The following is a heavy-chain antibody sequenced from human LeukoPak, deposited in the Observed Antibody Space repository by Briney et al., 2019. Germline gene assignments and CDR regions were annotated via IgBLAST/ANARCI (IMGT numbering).Heavy chain of an antibody. CDR1: GGTFSSYA. D-gene: IGHD6-13*01. J-gene: IGHJ4*02. CDR2: IIPIFGTA. V-gene: IGHV1-69*05. CDR3: ARDSLSYSSSWYDLGY. Sequence: GASVKVSCKASGGTFSSYAISWVRQAPGQGLEWMGRIIPIFGTANCAQKFQGRVTITTDESTSTAYMELSSLRSEDTAVYYCARDSLSYSSSWYDLGYWGQGTLVTVSS.